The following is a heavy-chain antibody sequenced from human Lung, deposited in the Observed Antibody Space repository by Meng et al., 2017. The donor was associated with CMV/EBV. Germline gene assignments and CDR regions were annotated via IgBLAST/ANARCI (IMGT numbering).Heavy chain of an antibody. V-gene: IGHV3-21*01. D-gene: IGHD3-3*01. Sequence: GESLKISCAASGLTFSGYCMNWVRQAPGKGLEWVSSISSSSTYIYYADSVKGRFTISRDNAKNSLYLEMNSLRAEDTAVYYCVRDLPPYYDFWSGYLDFWGQGKXVNGAS. CDR3: VRDLPPYYDFWSGYLDF. J-gene: IGHJ4*02. CDR1: GLTFSGYC. CDR2: ISSSSTYI.